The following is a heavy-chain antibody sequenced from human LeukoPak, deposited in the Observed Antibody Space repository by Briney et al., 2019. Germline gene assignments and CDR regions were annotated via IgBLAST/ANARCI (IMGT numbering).Heavy chain of an antibody. Sequence: GGSLRLSCAASGFTVSSNYMSWVRQAPGKGLEWVSVIYSSGSTYYADSVKGRFTISRDNSKNTLYLQMNSLRAEDTAVYYCARQVVVTAYFDYWGQGTLVTVSS. CDR2: IYSSGST. CDR3: ARQVVVTAYFDY. V-gene: IGHV3-66*04. D-gene: IGHD2-21*02. J-gene: IGHJ4*02. CDR1: GFTVSSNY.